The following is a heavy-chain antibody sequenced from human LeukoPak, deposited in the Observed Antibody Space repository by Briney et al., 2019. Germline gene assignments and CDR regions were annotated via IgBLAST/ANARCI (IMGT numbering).Heavy chain of an antibody. CDR1: GYTFTSYD. J-gene: IGHJ4*02. D-gene: IGHD1-7*01. CDR3: ASQTVETGTTWGDFDY. CDR2: MNPNSGNT. Sequence: ASVKVSCKASGYTFTSYDINWVRQATGQGLEWMGWMNPNSGNTGYAQKFQGRVTMTRNTSISTAYMELSSLRSEDTAVYYCASQTVETGTTWGDFDYWGQGTLVTVSS. V-gene: IGHV1-8*01.